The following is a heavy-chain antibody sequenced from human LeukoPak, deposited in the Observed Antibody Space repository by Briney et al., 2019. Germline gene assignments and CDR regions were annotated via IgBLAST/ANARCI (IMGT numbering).Heavy chain of an antibody. J-gene: IGHJ4*02. CDR2: INHSGST. Sequence: SSETLSLTCAVYGGSFSGYYWSWIRQPPGKGLEWIGEINHSGSTNYNPSLKSRVTISVDTSKNQFSLKLSSVTAADTAVYYCARAILLNYYDSSGYLGYFDYWGQGTLVTVSS. CDR1: GGSFSGYY. D-gene: IGHD3-22*01. CDR3: ARAILLNYYDSSGYLGYFDY. V-gene: IGHV4-34*01.